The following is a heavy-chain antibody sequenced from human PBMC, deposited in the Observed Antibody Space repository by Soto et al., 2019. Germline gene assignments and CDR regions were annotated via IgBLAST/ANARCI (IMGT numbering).Heavy chain of an antibody. CDR2: IIPIFGKA. V-gene: IGHV1-69*13. CDR3: ARDLRGIAARRFWWFDP. CDR1: GYTFTSYA. J-gene: IGHJ5*02. Sequence: GPSVKVSCKASGYTFTSYAMHWVRQAPGQRLEWMGGIIPIFGKAKYAQKFQGRVTITADESTSTAYMELSSLRSEDTAVYYCARDLRGIAARRFWWFDPWGQGTLVTVSS. D-gene: IGHD6-6*01.